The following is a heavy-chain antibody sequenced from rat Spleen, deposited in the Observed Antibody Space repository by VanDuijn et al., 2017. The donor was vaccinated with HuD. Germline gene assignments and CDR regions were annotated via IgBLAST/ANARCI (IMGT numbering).Heavy chain of an antibody. Sequence: EVQLVESDGGLVQPGRSLKLSCAASGFTFSDYYMAWVRQAPTKGLEWVASISPSGGSTYYRDSVKGRFTISRDNAKSTLYLQMDSLRSEDTATYYFASLLDTYVMDAWGQGASVTVSS. CDR2: ISPSGGST. CDR1: GFTFSDYY. V-gene: IGHV5-25*01. J-gene: IGHJ4*01. D-gene: IGHD2-2*01. CDR3: ASLLDTYVMDA.